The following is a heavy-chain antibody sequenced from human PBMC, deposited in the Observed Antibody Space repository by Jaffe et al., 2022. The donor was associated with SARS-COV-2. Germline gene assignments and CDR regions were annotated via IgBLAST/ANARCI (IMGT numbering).Heavy chain of an antibody. CDR2: ISAYNGNT. D-gene: IGHD3-9*01. CDR3: ARATYDILTGYHGGVFDY. CDR1: GYTFTSYG. V-gene: IGHV1-18*01. Sequence: QVQLVQSGAEVKKPGASVKVSCKASGYTFTSYGISWVRQAPGQGLEWMGWISAYNGNTNYAQKLQGRVTMTTDTSTSTAYMELRSLRSDDTAVYYCARATYDILTGYHGGVFDYWGQGTLVTVSS. J-gene: IGHJ4*02.